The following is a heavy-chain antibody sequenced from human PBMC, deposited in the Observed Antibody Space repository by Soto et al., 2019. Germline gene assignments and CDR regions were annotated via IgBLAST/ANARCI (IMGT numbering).Heavy chain of an antibody. Sequence: SETLSLTCTVSGGSISSGGYYWSWIRQHPGKGLEWIGYIYYSGSTYYNPSLKSRGTISVDTSKNQFSLKLSSVTAADTAVYYCARDRGDHYYYYGMDVWGQGTTGTVSS. J-gene: IGHJ6*02. D-gene: IGHD4-17*01. CDR3: ARDRGDHYYYYGMDV. CDR2: IYYSGST. V-gene: IGHV4-31*03. CDR1: GGSISSGGYY.